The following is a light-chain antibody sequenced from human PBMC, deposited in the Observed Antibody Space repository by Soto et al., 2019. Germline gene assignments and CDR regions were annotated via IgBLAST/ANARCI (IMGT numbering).Light chain of an antibody. V-gene: IGLV2-23*03. CDR1: SSDVGSYNL. CDR2: EGS. Sequence: QSALTQPASVSGSPGQSITISCTGTSSDVGSYNLVSWYQQHPGKAPKLMIYEGSKRPSGVSNRFSGSKSGNTASLTISGLQAEDEADYYCCSYAGSSTFAYVFGSGTNLTVL. CDR3: CSYAGSSTFAYV. J-gene: IGLJ1*01.